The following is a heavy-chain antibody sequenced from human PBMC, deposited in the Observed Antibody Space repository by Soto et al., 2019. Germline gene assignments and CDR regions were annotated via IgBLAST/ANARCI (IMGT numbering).Heavy chain of an antibody. CDR2: RNSNSGNT. V-gene: IGHV1-8*01. Sequence: QVQLVQSGAEVKKPGASVKVSCKASGYTFTSYAINWVRQATGQRLEWMGWRNSNSGNTGYAQKLQGRVTMTRDTSISTAYMGLSSLRSDDSSVYYCARAYSSGWSKDWGQGTLFTVSS. CDR1: GYTFTSYA. CDR3: ARAYSSGWSKD. J-gene: IGHJ4*02. D-gene: IGHD6-19*01.